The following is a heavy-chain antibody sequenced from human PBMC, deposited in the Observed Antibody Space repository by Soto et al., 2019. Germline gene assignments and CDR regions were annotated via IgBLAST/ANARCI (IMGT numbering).Heavy chain of an antibody. J-gene: IGHJ6*03. CDR2: IYYSGST. V-gene: IGHV4-39*01. Sequence: PSETLSLTCTVSGGSISSSSYYWGWIRQPPGKGLEWIGSIYYSGSTYYNPSLKSRVTISVDTSKNQFSLKLSSVTAADTAVYYCARRFLEWLSTPGYYYYYMDVWGKGTTVTVSS. CDR1: GGSISSSSYY. D-gene: IGHD3-3*01. CDR3: ARRFLEWLSTPGYYYYYMDV.